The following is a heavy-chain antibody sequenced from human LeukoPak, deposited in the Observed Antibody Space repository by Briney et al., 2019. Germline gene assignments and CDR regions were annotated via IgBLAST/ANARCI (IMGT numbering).Heavy chain of an antibody. CDR1: GGAISSGGYY. Sequence: PSQTLSLTCSVSGGAISSGGYYWSWIRQHPGKGLEWIGYIYYSGTTYYSPSLESRVTISIDASKNQFSVKLSSVTAADTAVYYCARADVNFGDYVWLRSPFDYWGQGTLVTVSP. CDR3: ARADVNFGDYVWLRSPFDY. V-gene: IGHV4-31*03. J-gene: IGHJ4*02. D-gene: IGHD4-17*01. CDR2: IYYSGTT.